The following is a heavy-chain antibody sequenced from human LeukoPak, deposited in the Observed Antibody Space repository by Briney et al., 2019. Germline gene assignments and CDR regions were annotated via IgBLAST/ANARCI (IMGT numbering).Heavy chain of an antibody. D-gene: IGHD6-13*01. CDR2: INHSGST. CDR1: GGSFSGYY. Sequence: SETLSLTCAVYGGSFSGYYWSWIRQPPGKGLEWIGEINHSGSTNYNPSLKSRVTISVDTSKNQFSLKLSSVTAADTAVYYCARGRGIAAAGTFDSWGQGTLVTVSS. V-gene: IGHV4-34*01. J-gene: IGHJ5*01. CDR3: ARGRGIAAAGTFDS.